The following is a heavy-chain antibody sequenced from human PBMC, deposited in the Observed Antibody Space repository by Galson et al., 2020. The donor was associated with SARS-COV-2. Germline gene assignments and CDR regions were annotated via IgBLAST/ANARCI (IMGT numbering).Heavy chain of an antibody. Sequence: QLGESLKISCAASGFTFSSYSMNWVRQAPGKGLEWVSYISSSSSTIYYADSVKGRFTISRDNAKNSLYLQMNSLRAEDTAVYYCAELYDYTDVWGKGTTVTVSS. CDR3: AELYDYTDV. J-gene: IGHJ6*03. V-gene: IGHV3-48*04. CDR2: ISSSSSTI. CDR1: GFTFSSYS. D-gene: IGHD1-7*01.